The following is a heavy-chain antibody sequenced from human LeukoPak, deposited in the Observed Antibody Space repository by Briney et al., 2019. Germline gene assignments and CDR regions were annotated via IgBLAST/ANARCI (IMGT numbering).Heavy chain of an antibody. V-gene: IGHV1-2*02. CDR2: INPNSGGT. CDR1: GYTFTGYY. D-gene: IGHD2-2*02. J-gene: IGHJ5*02. Sequence: ASVKVSCKASGYTFTGYYMHWVRQAPGQGLEWMGWINPNSGGTNYAQKFQGRVTMTRDTSSSTAYMELSRLRSDDTAVYYCARRAGYCSSTSCYRRPNYNWFDPWGQGTLVTVSS. CDR3: ARRAGYCSSTSCYRRPNYNWFDP.